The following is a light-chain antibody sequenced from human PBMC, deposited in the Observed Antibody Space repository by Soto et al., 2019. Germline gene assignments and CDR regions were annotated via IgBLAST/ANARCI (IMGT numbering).Light chain of an antibody. CDR3: QQYNDWPPIT. CDR2: GAF. V-gene: IGKV3-15*01. J-gene: IGKJ5*01. Sequence: DIVMTQSPATLSVSPGERATLSCRASQSVSSNLAWYHQKPGQAPRLLIYGAFTRATGIPARFSGSGSGTECTLTISSLQSEDIALYYWQQYNDWPPITCGQGTRLEIK. CDR1: QSVSSN.